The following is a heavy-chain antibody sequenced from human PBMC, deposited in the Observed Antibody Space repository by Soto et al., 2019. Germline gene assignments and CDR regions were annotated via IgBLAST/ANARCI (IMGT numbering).Heavy chain of an antibody. CDR3: AKDLGHGGRGAFDI. D-gene: IGHD7-27*01. J-gene: IGHJ3*02. CDR1: GFTFSNYG. V-gene: IGHV3-30*18. CDR2: ISYAGSNK. Sequence: QVQLVESGGGVVQPGRSLRLSCAASGFTFSNYGMHWVRQAPGKGLEWVALISYAGSNKYYADSVKGRFTISRDNSKNTLYLQMNSLRAEDTAVYYCAKDLGHGGRGAFDIWGQGTIVTVSS.